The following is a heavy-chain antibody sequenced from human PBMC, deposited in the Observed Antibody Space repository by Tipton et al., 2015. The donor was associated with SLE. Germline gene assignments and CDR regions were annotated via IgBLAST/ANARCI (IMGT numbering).Heavy chain of an antibody. V-gene: IGHV5-51*03. CDR1: GYKFSTHW. Sequence: QSGPEVKKPGESLKISCQGSGYKFSTHWVAWVRQTPGKGLEWMGLIYPHDSDTRYNPSFQGHVTMSAGKTLSAAYLQWGSLKTSDAAMYSWARGLYNDHWSGSPFDPWGQGTLVTVSS. CDR3: ARGLYNDHWSGSPFDP. D-gene: IGHD3-3*01. J-gene: IGHJ5*02. CDR2: IYPHDSDT.